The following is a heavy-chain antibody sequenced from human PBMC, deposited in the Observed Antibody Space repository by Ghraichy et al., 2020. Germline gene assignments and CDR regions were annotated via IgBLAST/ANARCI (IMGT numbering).Heavy chain of an antibody. CDR1: GSGFSGFS. J-gene: IGHJ4*02. V-gene: IGHV3-48*04. CDR3: ARDRMAAYCYFDN. D-gene: IGHD5-24*01. CDR2: ISSSSRTI. Sequence: GESLNISCAASGSGFSGFSMAWVRQVPGKGLEWISYISSSSRTIYYADSVEGRFTISRDNGKNVLYLQMNSLTPGDTAVYYCARDRMAAYCYFDNWGQGTLFTVSS.